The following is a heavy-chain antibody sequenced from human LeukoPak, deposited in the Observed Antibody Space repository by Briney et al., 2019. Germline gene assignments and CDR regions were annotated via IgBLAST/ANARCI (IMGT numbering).Heavy chain of an antibody. CDR3: ARVTNYDSSGYYYWYFDL. J-gene: IGHJ2*01. CDR1: GFTFSSYV. V-gene: IGHV3-23*01. Sequence: GGSLRLSCAASGFTFSSYVMSWVRQAPGKGLEWVSGISDTGGSTYYADSVKGRFTISRDNSKNTLYLQMNSLRAEDTAVYYCARVTNYDSSGYYYWYFDLWGRGTLVTVSS. CDR2: ISDTGGST. D-gene: IGHD3-22*01.